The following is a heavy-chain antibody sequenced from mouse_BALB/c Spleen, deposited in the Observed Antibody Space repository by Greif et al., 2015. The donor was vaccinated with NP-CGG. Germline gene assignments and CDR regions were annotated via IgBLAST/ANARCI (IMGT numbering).Heavy chain of an antibody. V-gene: IGHV5-4*02. CDR1: GFTFSDYY. CDR3: PRDGNYWYSDV. CDR2: ISDGGSYT. D-gene: IGHD2-1*01. J-gene: IGHJ1*01. Sequence: EVKLVESGGGLVKPGGSLKLSCAASGFTFSDYYMYWVRQTPEKRLEWVATISDGGSYTYYPDSVKGRFTISRDNAKNNLYLQMSILKSEDTAMYYCPRDGNYWYSDVWGAGTTFTVSS.